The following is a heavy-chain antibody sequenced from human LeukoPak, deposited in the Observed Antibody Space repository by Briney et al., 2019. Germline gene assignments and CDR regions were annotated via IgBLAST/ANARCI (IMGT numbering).Heavy chain of an antibody. CDR2: INWNGGST. J-gene: IGHJ6*03. D-gene: IGHD6-13*01. CDR3: ARRKQQLVLYYYYYYMDV. V-gene: IGHV3-20*04. CDR1: GFTFSSYG. Sequence: GALRLSCTASGFTFSSYGMSWVRQAPGKGLEWVSGINWNGGSTGYADSVKGRFTISRDNAKNSLYLQMNSLRAEDTALYYCARRKQQLVLYYYYYYMDVWGKGTTVTVSS.